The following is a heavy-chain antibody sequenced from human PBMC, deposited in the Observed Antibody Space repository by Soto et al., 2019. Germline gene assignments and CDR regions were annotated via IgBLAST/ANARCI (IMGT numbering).Heavy chain of an antibody. Sequence: ASVKVSCKASGYTFTSYDINWVRQATGQGLEWMGWMNPNSGNTGYAQKFQVRVTMTRNTSISTAYMELSSLRSEDTVVYYCARRYYYGSGSYYYYYYYGMDVWGQGTTVTVSS. CDR3: ARRYYYGSGSYYYYYYYGMDV. D-gene: IGHD3-10*01. CDR2: MNPNSGNT. V-gene: IGHV1-8*01. J-gene: IGHJ6*02. CDR1: GYTFTSYD.